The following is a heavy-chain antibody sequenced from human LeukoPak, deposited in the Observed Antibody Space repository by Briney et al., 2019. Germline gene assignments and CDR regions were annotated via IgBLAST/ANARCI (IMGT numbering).Heavy chain of an antibody. J-gene: IGHJ3*02. Sequence: SVKVSCKASGGTFSSYAISWVRQAPGQGLEWMGGIIPIFGTANYAQKFQGRVTITADKSTSTAYMELSSLRSEDTAVYYCARSGYCSGGSCYFRAFDIWGQGTMVTVSS. CDR2: IIPIFGTA. V-gene: IGHV1-69*06. CDR1: GGTFSSYA. CDR3: ARSGYCSGGSCYFRAFDI. D-gene: IGHD2-15*01.